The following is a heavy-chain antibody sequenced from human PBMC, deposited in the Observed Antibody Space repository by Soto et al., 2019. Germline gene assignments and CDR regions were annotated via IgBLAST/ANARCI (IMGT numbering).Heavy chain of an antibody. D-gene: IGHD2-15*01. CDR3: TKPHSVVVVAAMAYSYQSGMDV. J-gene: IGHJ6*02. Sequence: QPGGSLRLACAASGFTFSRYAMRWVRQAPGKGLEWVSAISGSGGSTYYADSVKGRFTIARDNSKNTLYLQMNSLRAEDTAVYYSTKPHSVVVVAAMAYSYQSGMDVWGQGTTITV. CDR1: GFTFSRYA. CDR2: ISGSGGST. V-gene: IGHV3-23*01.